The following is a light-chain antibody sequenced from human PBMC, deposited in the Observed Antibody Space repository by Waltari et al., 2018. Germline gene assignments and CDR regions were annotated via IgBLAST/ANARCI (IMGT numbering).Light chain of an antibody. CDR3: MQGTHRALT. CDR2: KVS. V-gene: IGKV2-30*01. Sequence: DVVMTQSPLSLPVTLGQPASISCRSSQSLVYSDGNTYLSWFHQRPGQSPRRLIYKVSNRDSGVPDRFSGSGSGTDFTLKISRVEAEDVGLYYCMQGTHRALTFGGGTKVEIK. CDR1: QSLVYSDGNTY. J-gene: IGKJ4*01.